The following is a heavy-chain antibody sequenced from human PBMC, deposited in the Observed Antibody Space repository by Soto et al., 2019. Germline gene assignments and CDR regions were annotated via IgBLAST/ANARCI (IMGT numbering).Heavy chain of an antibody. CDR1: GGTFRNYA. CDR2: FIPILGGG. V-gene: IGHV1-69*10. D-gene: IGHD1-26*01. Sequence: GASVKVSWKASGGTFRNYAINWVRQAPGQGLEWMGGFIPILGGGINAQKFQGRVTITSDESTSTAHMELSSLKSEDTAMYYCARRSGSYSNAFDFWGQGTMVTVS. J-gene: IGHJ3*01. CDR3: ARRSGSYSNAFDF.